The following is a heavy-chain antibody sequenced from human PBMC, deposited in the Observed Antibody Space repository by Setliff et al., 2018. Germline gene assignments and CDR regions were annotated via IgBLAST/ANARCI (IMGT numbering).Heavy chain of an antibody. CDR1: GYIFSSYG. Sequence: ASVKVSCKASGYIFSSYGITWVRQAPGQGLEWMGWISGLNGKMDYAPKVLGRITVTADTSTRTSYMEMRNLTSDDTAVYFCARGPQYSYGSGSWGLDPWGQGTLVTV. J-gene: IGHJ5*02. D-gene: IGHD3-10*01. CDR3: ARGPQYSYGSGSWGLDP. CDR2: ISGLNGKM. V-gene: IGHV1-18*01.